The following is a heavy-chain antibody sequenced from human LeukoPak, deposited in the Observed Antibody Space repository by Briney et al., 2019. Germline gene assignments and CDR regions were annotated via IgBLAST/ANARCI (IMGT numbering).Heavy chain of an antibody. V-gene: IGHV1-18*01. D-gene: IGHD3-22*01. CDR1: GYTFTSYG. CDR2: ISAYNGNT. CDR3: ARDKLDWDSSGYLY. Sequence: ASVKVSCKASGYTFTSYGISWVRQAPGQGLEWMGWISAYNGNTNYAQKLQGRVTVTTDTSTSTAYMELRSLRSDDTAVYYCARDKLDWDSSGYLYWGQGTLVTVSS. J-gene: IGHJ4*02.